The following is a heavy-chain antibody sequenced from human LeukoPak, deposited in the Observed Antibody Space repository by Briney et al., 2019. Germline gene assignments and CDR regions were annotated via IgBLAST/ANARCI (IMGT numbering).Heavy chain of an antibody. CDR2: IFYSGST. Sequence: SETLSLTCTVSGGSISSHYWSWIRQPPGKGLEWIGYIFYSGSTNYNPSLKSRVTISVDTSKNQFSLKLSSVTAADTAVYYCARVLGWAGFDYWGQGTLVTVSS. CDR1: GGSISSHY. J-gene: IGHJ4*02. D-gene: IGHD6-19*01. V-gene: IGHV4-59*11. CDR3: ARVLGWAGFDY.